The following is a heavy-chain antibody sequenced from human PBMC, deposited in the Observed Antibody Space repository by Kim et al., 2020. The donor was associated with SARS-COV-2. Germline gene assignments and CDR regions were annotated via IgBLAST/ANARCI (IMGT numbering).Heavy chain of an antibody. CDR3: AREEGERWQSYYYGMDV. V-gene: IGHV6-1*01. Sequence: SQTLSLTCAISGDSVSSNSAAWHWIRQSPSRGLEWLGRTYYRSKWYNDYAVSVKSRITINPDTSKNQFSLQLNSVTPEDTAVYYCAREEGERWQSYYYGMDVWGQGTTVTVSS. CDR1: GDSVSSNSAA. J-gene: IGHJ6*02. D-gene: IGHD3-16*01. CDR2: TYYRSKWYN.